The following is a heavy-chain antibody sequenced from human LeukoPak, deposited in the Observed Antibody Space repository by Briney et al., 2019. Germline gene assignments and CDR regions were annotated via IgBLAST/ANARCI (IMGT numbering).Heavy chain of an antibody. Sequence: PSETLSLTCTVSGGSISSGGYYWSWIRQHPGKGLEWIGYIYYSGSTYYNPSLKSRVTISVDTSKNQFSLKLSSVTAADTAVYYCARGRYYDSSGYYHDWFDPWGQGTLVTVSS. CDR1: GGSISSGGYY. D-gene: IGHD3-22*01. V-gene: IGHV4-31*03. CDR2: IYYSGST. J-gene: IGHJ5*02. CDR3: ARGRYYDSSGYYHDWFDP.